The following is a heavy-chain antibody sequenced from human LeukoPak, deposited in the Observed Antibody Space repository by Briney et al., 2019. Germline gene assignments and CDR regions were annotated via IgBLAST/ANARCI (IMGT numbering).Heavy chain of an antibody. Sequence: GSLRLSCAASGFTFRSYEMNWGRQAPGKGLEWVSYISSSGSTIYYAEFVKGRFTISRDNAKNSLYQQMNSLRAEDTAVYYCARKGGYGLDFDYWGQGALVTVSS. J-gene: IGHJ4*02. CDR2: ISSSGSTI. CDR3: ARKGGYGLDFDY. CDR1: GFTFRSYE. V-gene: IGHV3-48*03. D-gene: IGHD5-18*01.